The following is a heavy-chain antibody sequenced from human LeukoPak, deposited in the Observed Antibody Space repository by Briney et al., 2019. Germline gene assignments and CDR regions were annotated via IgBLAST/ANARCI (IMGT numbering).Heavy chain of an antibody. CDR2: IYYSGST. D-gene: IGHD6-13*01. Sequence: PSETLSLTCTVSGGSISSYYWSWIRQPPGKGLGWIGYIYYSGSTNYNPSLRSRVTISVDTSKNQFSLKLSSVTAADTAVYYCARVHSSSWYVDYWGQGTLVTVSS. CDR3: ARVHSSSWYVDY. J-gene: IGHJ4*02. V-gene: IGHV4-59*01. CDR1: GGSISSYY.